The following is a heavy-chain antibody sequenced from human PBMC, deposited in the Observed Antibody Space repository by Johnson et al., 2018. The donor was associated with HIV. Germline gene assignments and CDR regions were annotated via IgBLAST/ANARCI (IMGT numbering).Heavy chain of an antibody. CDR2: VNQDGSAK. CDR3: ARDPITPYERGPDAFDV. Sequence: VQMVESGGGLVQPGGSLRLSCAASGFTLSNHWMSWVRQAPGKGLEYVANVNQDGSAKFYVDSVKGRFTISRDNAKNSLYLQMNSLRVEDTAVYYCARDPITPYERGPDAFDVWGQGTVVTVSS. D-gene: IGHD2-21*01. CDR1: GFTLSNHW. V-gene: IGHV3-7*05. J-gene: IGHJ3*01.